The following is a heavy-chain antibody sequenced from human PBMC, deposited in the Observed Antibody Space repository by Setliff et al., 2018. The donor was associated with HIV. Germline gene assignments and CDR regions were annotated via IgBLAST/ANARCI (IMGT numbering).Heavy chain of an antibody. CDR1: GFTFNNYW. CDR3: ARKLRPGHGMDV. D-gene: IGHD3-10*01. J-gene: IGHJ6*02. CDR2: INQDGSEK. V-gene: IGHV3-7*01. Sequence: GGSLRLSCAASGFTFNNYWMAWVRQAPGKGLEWVGNINQDGSEKNYVDSVKGRFSISRDNAESSLYLQMSSLRAEDTAVYYCARKLRPGHGMDVWGQGTTVTVSS.